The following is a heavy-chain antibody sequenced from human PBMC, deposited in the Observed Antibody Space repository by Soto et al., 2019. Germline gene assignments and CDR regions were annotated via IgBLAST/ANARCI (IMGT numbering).Heavy chain of an antibody. CDR1: GGTFSSYT. V-gene: IGHV1-69*02. CDR3: AADQYNWNLFDAFDI. J-gene: IGHJ3*02. Sequence: QVQLVQSGAEVKKPGSSVKVSCKASGGTFSSYTISWVRQAPGQGLEWMGRIIPILGIANYAQKFQGRVTITADKSTSTAYMELSSLRSEDTAVYYCAADQYNWNLFDAFDIWGQGTMVTVSS. CDR2: IIPILGIA. D-gene: IGHD1-7*01.